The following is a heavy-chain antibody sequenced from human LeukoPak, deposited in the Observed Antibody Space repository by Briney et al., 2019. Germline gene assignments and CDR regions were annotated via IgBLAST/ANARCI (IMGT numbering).Heavy chain of an antibody. CDR1: GYTFTNYA. J-gene: IGHJ3*02. Sequence: GASVKVSCKASGYTFTNYAMYWVRQAPGQRLEWMGWINAGNGNTKYSQKFQGRVTITRDTSASTAYMELSSLRSEDTAVYYCARDRFNPYDTLTRDAFDIWGQGTMVTVSS. CDR2: INAGNGNT. V-gene: IGHV1-3*01. D-gene: IGHD3-9*01. CDR3: ARDRFNPYDTLTRDAFDI.